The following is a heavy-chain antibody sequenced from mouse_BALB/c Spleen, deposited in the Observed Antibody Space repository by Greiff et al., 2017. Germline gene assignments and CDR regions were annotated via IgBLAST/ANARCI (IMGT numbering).Heavy chain of an antibody. CDR2: IDPETGGT. D-gene: IGHD1-1*01. CDR1: GYTFTDYE. Sequence: QVQLQQSGAELVRPGASVTLSCKASGYTFTDYEMHWVKQAPVHGLEWIGAIDPETGGTAYNQKFKGKATLTADKSSSTAYMELRSLTSEDSAVYYCTRVGLSSFDYWGQGTTLTVSS. J-gene: IGHJ2*01. CDR3: TRVGLSSFDY. V-gene: IGHV1-15*01.